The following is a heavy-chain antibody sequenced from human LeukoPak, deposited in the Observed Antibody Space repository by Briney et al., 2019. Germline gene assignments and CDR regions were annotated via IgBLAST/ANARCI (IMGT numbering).Heavy chain of an antibody. CDR3: ARGPGSGYYSYWFDP. CDR1: GYSLTSYW. D-gene: IGHD3-22*01. Sequence: GESLKISCKGSGYSLTSYWIGWVRQMPGKGLEWMGIIYPGDSDTRYSPSFQGQVTISADKSISTAYLQWSSLKALDTAMYYCARGPGSGYYSYWFDPWGQGTLVTVSS. V-gene: IGHV5-51*01. CDR2: IYPGDSDT. J-gene: IGHJ5*02.